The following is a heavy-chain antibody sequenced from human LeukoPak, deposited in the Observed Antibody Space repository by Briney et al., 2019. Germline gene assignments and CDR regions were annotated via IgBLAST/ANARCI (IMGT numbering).Heavy chain of an antibody. CDR3: ARTSLLWFGELLEGYYMDV. J-gene: IGHJ6*03. D-gene: IGHD3-10*01. V-gene: IGHV1-8*01. CDR1: GYTFTSYD. Sequence: ASVKVSCKASGYTFTSYDINWVRQATGQGLEWMGWMSPNSGNTGYAQKFQGRVTMTRNTSISTAYMELSSLRSEDTAVYYCARTSLLWFGELLEGYYMDVWGKGTTVTISS. CDR2: MSPNSGNT.